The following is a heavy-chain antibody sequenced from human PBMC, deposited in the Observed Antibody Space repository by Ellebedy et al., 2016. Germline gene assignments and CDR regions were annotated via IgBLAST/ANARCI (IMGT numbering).Heavy chain of an antibody. D-gene: IGHD2-21*01. CDR3: ARNRHSPLYYFDS. Sequence: SETLSLTXTVSGGSTSSYYWSWIRQPPGKGLEWIGNVYHTGSTNYKPALKSRVTMSLDTSKNQFSLKLSFVTAADTAVYYCARNRHSPLYYFDSWGQGTLVTVSS. CDR1: GGSTSSYY. CDR2: VYHTGST. V-gene: IGHV4-59*01. J-gene: IGHJ4*02.